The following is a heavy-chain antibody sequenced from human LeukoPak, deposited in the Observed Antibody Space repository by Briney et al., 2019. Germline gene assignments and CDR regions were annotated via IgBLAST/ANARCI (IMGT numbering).Heavy chain of an antibody. J-gene: IGHJ5*02. V-gene: IGHV4-39*07. D-gene: IGHD3-3*01. CDR2: IYYSGST. Sequence: SETLSLTCTVSGGSISSSSYYWGWIRQPPGKGLEWIGSIYYSGSTYYNPSLKSRVTISVDTSKNQFSLKLSSVTAADTAVYYCARDSLYDFWSGYLAARDFDPWGQGTLVTVSS. CDR3: ARDSLYDFWSGYLAARDFDP. CDR1: GGSISSSSYY.